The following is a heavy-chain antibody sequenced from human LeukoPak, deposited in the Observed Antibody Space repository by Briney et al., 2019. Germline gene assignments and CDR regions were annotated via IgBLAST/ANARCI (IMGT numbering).Heavy chain of an antibody. J-gene: IGHJ6*03. CDR3: ARGGGYSSSSWFGESYYMDV. CDR1: GGSFSGYY. Sequence: SETLSLTCAVYGGSFSGYYWSWIRQPPGKGLEWIGEINHSGSTNYNPSLKSRVTISVDTSKNQFSLKLSSVTAADTAVYYCARGGGYSSSSWFGESYYMDVWGKGTTVTVPS. D-gene: IGHD6-6*01. CDR2: INHSGST. V-gene: IGHV4-34*01.